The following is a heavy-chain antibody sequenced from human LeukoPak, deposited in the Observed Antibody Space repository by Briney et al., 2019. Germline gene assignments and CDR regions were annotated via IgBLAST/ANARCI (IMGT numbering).Heavy chain of an antibody. CDR3: ARGEHYYDSSGFDY. V-gene: IGHV4-34*01. Sequence: SETLSLTCAVYGGSFSGYYWSWIRQPPGKGLEWTGEINHSGSTNYNPSLKSRVTISVDTSKNQFSLKLSSVTAADTAVYYCARGEHYYDSSGFDYWGQGTLVTVSS. CDR2: INHSGST. CDR1: GGSFSGYY. J-gene: IGHJ4*02. D-gene: IGHD3-22*01.